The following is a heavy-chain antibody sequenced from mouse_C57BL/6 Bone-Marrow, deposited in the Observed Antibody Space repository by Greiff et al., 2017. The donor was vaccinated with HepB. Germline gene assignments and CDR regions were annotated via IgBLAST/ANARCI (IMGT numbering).Heavy chain of an antibody. Sequence: VHVKQSGPELVKPGASVKISCKASGYSFTDYNMNWVKQSNGKSLEWIGVINPNYGTTSYNQKFKGKATLTVDQSSSTAYMQLNSLTSEDSAVYYCATNYYGSSYVDYWGQGTTLTVSS. CDR3: ATNYYGSSYVDY. CDR1: GYSFTDYN. J-gene: IGHJ2*01. V-gene: IGHV1-39*01. D-gene: IGHD1-1*01. CDR2: INPNYGTT.